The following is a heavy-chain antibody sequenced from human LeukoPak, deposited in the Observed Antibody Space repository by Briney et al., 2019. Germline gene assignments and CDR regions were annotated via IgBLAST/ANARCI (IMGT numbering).Heavy chain of an antibody. V-gene: IGHV3-23*01. CDR3: ANLPLVRGVILAVVY. D-gene: IGHD3-10*01. Sequence: GGTLRLSCAASGFTFSGFAMSWIRQAPGKGLEWVSSISRSGESTFYADSVRGRFTISRDNSKNTLYLQMNSLRAEDTAVYYCANLPLVRGVILAVVYWGQGTLVTVSS. CDR1: GFTFSGFA. CDR2: ISRSGEST. J-gene: IGHJ4*02.